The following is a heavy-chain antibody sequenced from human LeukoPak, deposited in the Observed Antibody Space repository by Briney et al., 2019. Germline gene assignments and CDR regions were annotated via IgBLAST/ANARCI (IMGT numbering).Heavy chain of an antibody. Sequence: GGSLRLSCAASGFTFSSYAMSWVRQAPGKGLERVSAISGSGGSTYYADSVKGRFTISRDNSKNTLYLQMNSLRAEDTAVYFCAKGPRVSGTYHLDYWGQGTLVTVSS. J-gene: IGHJ4*02. D-gene: IGHD1-26*01. V-gene: IGHV3-23*01. CDR1: GFTFSSYA. CDR2: ISGSGGST. CDR3: AKGPRVSGTYHLDY.